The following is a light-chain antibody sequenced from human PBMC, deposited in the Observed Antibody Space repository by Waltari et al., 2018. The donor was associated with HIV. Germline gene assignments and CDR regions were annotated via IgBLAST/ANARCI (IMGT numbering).Light chain of an antibody. CDR3: CSCPRSGIRYV. Sequence: QSALTQPASVSGSPGQSITISCTGTSSNVGSDDLVSWYQQHPGEAPKLIIYDVTKRPSGVSNRFSGSKAGNTASLTISGLQAEDEADYYCCSCPRSGIRYVFGTGTKVTVL. J-gene: IGLJ1*01. V-gene: IGLV2-23*02. CDR1: SSNVGSDDL. CDR2: DVT.